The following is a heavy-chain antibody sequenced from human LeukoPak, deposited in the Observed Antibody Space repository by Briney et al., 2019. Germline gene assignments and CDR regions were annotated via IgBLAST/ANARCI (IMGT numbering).Heavy chain of an antibody. J-gene: IGHJ4*02. D-gene: IGHD3-16*02. CDR2: ISGSGSTT. Sequence: GGSLRLSCAASGFTFSEYEMNWVRQAPGKGLEWISYISGSGSTTYHVDSVKGRFTTSRDNAKNSLFLQMNSLRAEDTAVYYCAKDLCDYVWGSYRWCPPDYWGQGTLVTVSS. V-gene: IGHV3-48*03. CDR3: AKDLCDYVWGSYRWCPPDY. CDR1: GFTFSEYE.